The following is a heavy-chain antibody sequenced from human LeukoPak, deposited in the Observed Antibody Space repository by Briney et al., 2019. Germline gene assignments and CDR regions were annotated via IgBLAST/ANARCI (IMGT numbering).Heavy chain of an antibody. CDR3: AREVAIAAAPFDY. CDR2: IWYDGSNK. V-gene: IGHV3-33*01. D-gene: IGHD6-13*01. J-gene: IGHJ4*02. CDR1: GFTFSSYG. Sequence: GGSLRLSCAASGFTFSSYGMHWVRQAPGKGLEWVAVIWYDGSNKYYADSAKGRFTISRDNSKNTLYLQMDSLRAEDTAVYYCAREVAIAAAPFDYWGQGTLVTVSS.